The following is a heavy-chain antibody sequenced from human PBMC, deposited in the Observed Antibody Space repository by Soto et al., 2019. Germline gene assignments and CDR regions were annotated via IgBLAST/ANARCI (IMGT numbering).Heavy chain of an antibody. Sequence: SETLSLTCPVSGGSISSSNWWCWVRQPPGKGLEWIGEIYHSGSTNYNPSLKSRVTISVDKSKNQFSLKLNSLTAADTAVYYCARCIAAAGPIDYWGQGTLVTVS. J-gene: IGHJ4*02. D-gene: IGHD6-13*01. CDR1: GGSISSSNW. CDR2: IYHSGST. V-gene: IGHV4-4*02. CDR3: ARCIAAAGPIDY.